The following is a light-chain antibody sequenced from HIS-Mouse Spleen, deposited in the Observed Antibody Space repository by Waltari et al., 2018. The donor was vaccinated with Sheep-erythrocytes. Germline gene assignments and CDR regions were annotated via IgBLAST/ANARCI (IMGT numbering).Light chain of an antibody. V-gene: IGLV2-11*01. CDR1: SSDGGGYNY. CDR3: CSYAGSYTFWV. J-gene: IGLJ3*02. Sequence: QSALTQPRSVSGSPGQSVTISCTGTSSDGGGYNYVSWYQQHPGKAPTLMIYDVSKRPSGVPDRFSGSKSGNTASLTISGLQAEDEADYYCCSYAGSYTFWVFGGGTKLTVL. CDR2: DVS.